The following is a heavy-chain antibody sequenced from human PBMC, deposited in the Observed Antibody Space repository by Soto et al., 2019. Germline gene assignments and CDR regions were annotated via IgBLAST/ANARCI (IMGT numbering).Heavy chain of an antibody. D-gene: IGHD4-17*01. CDR1: GGSITSSSYS. CDR3: TRRHHYGLNYDFDL. Sequence: PSETLSLTCAVSGGSITSSSYSWGWMSQPPGKGLEWIVSIYYSGSTYHTPSLKSRVTISVATSQNQFSLKPRSATATATAEYYCTRRHHYGLNYDFDLWGPGTLVTVSS. CDR2: IYYSGST. V-gene: IGHV4-39*01. J-gene: IGHJ2*01.